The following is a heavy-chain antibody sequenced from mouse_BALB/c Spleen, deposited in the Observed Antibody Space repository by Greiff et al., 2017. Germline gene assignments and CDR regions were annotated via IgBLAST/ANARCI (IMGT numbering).Heavy chain of an antibody. D-gene: IGHD1-2*01. Sequence: QVQLKQSGADLAKPGASVKMSCKASGYTFTSSWMHWVKQRPGQGLEWIGYINPSTGYTEYNQKFKDKATLTADKSSSTAYMQLSSLTSEDSAVYYCARSALLDYWGQGTTLTVSS. V-gene: IGHV1-7*01. CDR3: ARSALLDY. CDR2: INPSTGYT. CDR1: GYTFTSSW. J-gene: IGHJ2*01.